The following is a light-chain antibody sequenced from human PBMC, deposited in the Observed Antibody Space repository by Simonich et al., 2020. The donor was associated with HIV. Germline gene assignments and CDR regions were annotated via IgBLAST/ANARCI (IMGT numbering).Light chain of an antibody. CDR3: QQFNSFPLT. Sequence: DIQMTQSPSSLSSSVGDRVTITCQASQDIINSLACYQQKPGKAPKLLLYAASRLQSGVPSRFSGSGSGTHYTLTISSLQPEDFATYYCQQFNSFPLTFGQGTRLDIK. CDR2: AAS. V-gene: IGKV1-NL1*01. J-gene: IGKJ5*01. CDR1: QDIINS.